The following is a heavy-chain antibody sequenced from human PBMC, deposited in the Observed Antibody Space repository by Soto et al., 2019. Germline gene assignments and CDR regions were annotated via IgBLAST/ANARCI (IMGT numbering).Heavy chain of an antibody. CDR2: IYYSGST. CDR1: GGSISSSSYY. J-gene: IGHJ5*02. V-gene: IGHV4-39*01. Sequence: SSETLSLTCTVSGGSISSSSYYWGWIRQPPGKGLEWIGSIYYSGSTYYNPSLKSRVTISVDTSKNQFSLKLSSVTAADTAVYYCARVRRFYSWFDPWGQGTLVTVSS. CDR3: ARVRRFYSWFDP. D-gene: IGHD3-3*01.